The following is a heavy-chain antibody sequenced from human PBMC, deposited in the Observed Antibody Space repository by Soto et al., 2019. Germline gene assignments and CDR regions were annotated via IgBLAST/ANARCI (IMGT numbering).Heavy chain of an antibody. CDR2: IIPIFGTA. CDR1: GGTFSSYA. V-gene: IGHV1-69*06. D-gene: IGHD3-10*01. J-gene: IGHJ5*02. CDR3: ARDRPIFGYYGSGSYYNARWFDP. Sequence: GASVKVSCKASGGTFSSYAISWVRQAPGQGLEWMGGIIPIFGTANYAQKFQGRVTITADNAKNSLYLQMNSLRAEDTAVYYCARDRPIFGYYGSGSYYNARWFDPWGQGTLVTVSS.